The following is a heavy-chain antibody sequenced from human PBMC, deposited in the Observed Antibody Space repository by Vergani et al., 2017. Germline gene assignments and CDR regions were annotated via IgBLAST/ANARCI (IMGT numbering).Heavy chain of an antibody. CDR3: ARWGLAARPFPTLD. Sequence: QVQLQESGPGLVKPSETLSLTCTVSGGSISSYYWSWIRQPPGKGLEWIGYIYYSGSTNYNPSLKSRVTISVDTSKNQFSLKLGSVTAADTAVYYCARWGLAARPFPTLDWGQGTLVTVSS. CDR2: IYYSGST. CDR1: GGSISSYY. J-gene: IGHJ4*02. D-gene: IGHD6-6*01. V-gene: IGHV4-59*01.